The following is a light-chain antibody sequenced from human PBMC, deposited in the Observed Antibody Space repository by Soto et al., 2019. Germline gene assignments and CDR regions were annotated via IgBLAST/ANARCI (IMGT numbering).Light chain of an antibody. CDR3: QQRHMWPIT. CDR1: QSVSNN. J-gene: IGKJ5*01. Sequence: EIVMTQSPATLSVSPWERATLSCRASQSVSNNLAWYQQKPGQAPRLLIYGASTRATGIPARFSGSGSGTDFTLTISSLEPEDSAVYYCQQRHMWPITFGQGTRLEIK. CDR2: GAS. V-gene: IGKV3-15*01.